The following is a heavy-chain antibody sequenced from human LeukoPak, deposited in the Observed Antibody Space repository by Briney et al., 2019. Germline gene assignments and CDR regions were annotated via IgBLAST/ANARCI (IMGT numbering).Heavy chain of an antibody. V-gene: IGHV4-39*07. CDR1: SGSISTSNYY. Sequence: PSETLSLTCTVSSGSISTSNYYWGWVRQPPGKALEWIGNIFYSGSTYYSPSLKSRVTISLDTSRNQFSLKLNSVTAADTATYYCARVQYGDYVGYWGQGTLVTVSS. CDR3: ARVQYGDYVGY. J-gene: IGHJ4*02. CDR2: IFYSGST. D-gene: IGHD4-17*01.